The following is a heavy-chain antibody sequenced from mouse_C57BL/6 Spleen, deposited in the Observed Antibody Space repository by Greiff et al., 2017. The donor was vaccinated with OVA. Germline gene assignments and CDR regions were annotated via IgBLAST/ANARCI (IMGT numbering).Heavy chain of an antibody. CDR2: INPNNGGT. CDR1: GYTFTDYY. CDR3: ARGWFLYAMDY. V-gene: IGHV1-26*01. Sequence: EVQLQQSGPELVKPGASVKISCKASGYTFTDYYMNWVKQSHGKSLEWIGDINPNNGGTSYNQKFKGKATLTVDKSSSTAYMELRSLTSEDSAVYYCARGWFLYAMDYWGQGTSVTGSS. J-gene: IGHJ4*01. D-gene: IGHD2-3*01.